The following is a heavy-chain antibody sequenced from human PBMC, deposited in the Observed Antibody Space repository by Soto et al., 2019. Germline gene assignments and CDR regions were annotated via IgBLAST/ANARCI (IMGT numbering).Heavy chain of an antibody. D-gene: IGHD6-13*01. CDR3: ARVGYAGYSSSGGDDY. J-gene: IGHJ4*02. V-gene: IGHV1-69*01. Sequence: QVQLVQSGAEVKKPGSSVKVSCKASGGTFSSYAISWVRQAPGQGLEWMGGIIPIFGTANYAQKFQSRVTITADESTSTAYMELSSLRSEDTAVYYCARVGYAGYSSSGGDDYWGQGTLVTVSS. CDR1: GGTFSSYA. CDR2: IIPIFGTA.